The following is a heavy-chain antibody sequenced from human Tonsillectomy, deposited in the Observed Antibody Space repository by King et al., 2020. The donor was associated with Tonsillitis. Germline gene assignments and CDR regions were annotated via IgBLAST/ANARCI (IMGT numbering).Heavy chain of an antibody. CDR1: GYTFSSKY. Sequence: QLVQSGAEVKKPGASVKVSCKASGYTFSSKYIHWVRQAHGQGLEWMGIINPSGGRTSYSQKFQGRVTMTRDTSTSTVYMELSRLRFDGTAVYYCAREGRTREGGSWYSPGDYWGQGTLVTVSS. J-gene: IGHJ4*02. CDR2: INPSGGRT. V-gene: IGHV1-46*01. D-gene: IGHD6-13*01. CDR3: AREGRTREGGSWYSPGDY.